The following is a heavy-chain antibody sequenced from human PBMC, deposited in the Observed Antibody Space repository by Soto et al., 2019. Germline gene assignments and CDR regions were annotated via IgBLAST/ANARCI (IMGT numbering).Heavy chain of an antibody. CDR1: GFTFSSYA. V-gene: IGHV3-64D*06. Sequence: GGSLRLSCSASGFTFSSYAMHWVRQAPGKGLEYVSAISSNGGSTYYADSVKGRFTISRDNSKNTLYLQMSSLRAEDTAVYYCVKGLYSYGSTGPSYGDYWGQGNLVTVSS. CDR2: ISSNGGST. D-gene: IGHD5-18*01. J-gene: IGHJ4*02. CDR3: VKGLYSYGSTGPSYGDY.